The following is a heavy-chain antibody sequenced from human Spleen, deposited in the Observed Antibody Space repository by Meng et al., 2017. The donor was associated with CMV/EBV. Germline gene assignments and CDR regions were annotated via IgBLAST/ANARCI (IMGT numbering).Heavy chain of an antibody. J-gene: IGHJ6*02. Sequence: GGSLRLSCAASGFTFSSYWMSWVRQAPGKGLVWVSRVNSDGNDTPYAESVKGRFTISRDNAKNTLYLEMNSLRGEDTAVYYCVRDQIIPTYYYYGMDVWGQGTTVTVSS. V-gene: IGHV3-74*01. CDR2: VNSDGNDT. CDR1: GFTFSSYW. D-gene: IGHD3-10*01. CDR3: VRDQIIPTYYYYGMDV.